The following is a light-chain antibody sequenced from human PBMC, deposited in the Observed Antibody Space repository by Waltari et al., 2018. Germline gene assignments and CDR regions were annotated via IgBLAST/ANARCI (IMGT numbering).Light chain of an antibody. V-gene: IGKV1-39*01. CDR1: QSISSY. CDR2: AAS. Sequence: DIQMTQSPSSLSASVGDRVTITCRASQSISSYLNWYQQKPGKAPKLLIYAASSLQSGVPSRISGSESGTDFTLTISSLQPDDCATYYCQQSYSTLSITFGQGTRLEIK. J-gene: IGKJ5*01. CDR3: QQSYSTLSIT.